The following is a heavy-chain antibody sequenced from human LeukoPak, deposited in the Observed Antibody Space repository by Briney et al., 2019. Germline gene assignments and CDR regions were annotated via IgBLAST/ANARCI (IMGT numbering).Heavy chain of an antibody. D-gene: IGHD4-11*01. CDR1: GYSFPSHW. CDR3: ARLSHYSNYPYYMDV. V-gene: IGHV5-51*01. CDR2: IYPGDSNT. J-gene: IGHJ6*03. Sequence: AGESLKISCKGSGYSFPSHWIGWVRQMPGKGLEWMGIIYPGDSNTRYGPSFQGQVTISADKSISTAYLQWSSLKASDTAMYYCARLSHYSNYPYYMDVWGKGTTVTVSS.